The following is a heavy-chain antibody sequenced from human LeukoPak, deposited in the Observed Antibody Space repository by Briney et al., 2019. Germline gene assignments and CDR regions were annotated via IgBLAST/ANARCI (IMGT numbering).Heavy chain of an antibody. V-gene: IGHV3-30*02. CDR1: GFSFSSYG. CDR2: IRYDGNEK. J-gene: IGHJ4*02. Sequence: PGGSLRLSCAASGFSFSSYGMHWVRQASGKGLELVAFIRYDGNEKYYAGSVQGRFTVARDNARNSVYLQMNSLRAEDTAVYYCVRDEDPTYYEDWGQGTLVTVSS. CDR3: VRDEDPTYYED.